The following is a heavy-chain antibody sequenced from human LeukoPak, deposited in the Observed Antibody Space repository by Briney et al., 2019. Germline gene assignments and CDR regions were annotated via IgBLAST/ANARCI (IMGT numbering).Heavy chain of an antibody. V-gene: IGHV1-2*02. CDR1: GYTFTSYD. D-gene: IGHD6-19*01. Sequence: AASVKVSCKASGYTFTSYDINWVRQATGQGLEWMGWINPNSGGTNYAQKFQGRVTMTRDTSISTAYMELSRLRSDDTAVYYCAREVRYSSGWYLYWGQGTLVTVSS. CDR3: AREVRYSSGWYLY. CDR2: INPNSGGT. J-gene: IGHJ4*02.